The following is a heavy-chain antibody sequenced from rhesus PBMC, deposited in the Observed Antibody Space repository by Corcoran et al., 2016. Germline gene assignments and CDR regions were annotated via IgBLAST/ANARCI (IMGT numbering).Heavy chain of an antibody. J-gene: IGHJ4*01. Sequence: EVQLAESGGGLVQPGGSLSLPCAASGFTFSGSELHWVRQAPGKWLESVSVIGGDSSYTHYADSVKGRFTISRDNAKNSLSLQMNSLRAEDTAVYYCARGDYSYWGQGVLVTVSS. V-gene: IGHV3-115*01. CDR3: ARGDYSY. D-gene: IGHD3-22*01. CDR2: IGGDSSYT. CDR1: GFTFSGSE.